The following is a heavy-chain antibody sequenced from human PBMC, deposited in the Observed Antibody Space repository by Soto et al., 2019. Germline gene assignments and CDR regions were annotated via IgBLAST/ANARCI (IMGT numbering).Heavy chain of an antibody. V-gene: IGHV1-8*01. CDR2: MNPNTGNS. CDR1: GYTFTSYD. D-gene: IGHD3-10*01. J-gene: IGHJ4*02. CDR3: ARDISVGGPDY. Sequence: ASVKVSCKAPGYTFTSYDIYWVRQATGQGLEWMGWMNPNTGNSGYAQKLQGRVTMTTDTSTSTAYMELRSLRSDDTAVYYCARDISVGGPDYWGQGTLVTVSS.